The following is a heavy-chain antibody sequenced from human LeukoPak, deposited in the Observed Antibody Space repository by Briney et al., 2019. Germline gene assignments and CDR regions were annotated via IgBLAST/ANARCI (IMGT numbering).Heavy chain of an antibody. Sequence: GGSLRLSCAASGFTFSSYEMNWVRQPPEKGLEWVSFISPSGSTTYYADSVKGRFTISRDNARNSLYLQMNSLRAEDTAVYYCARDGPGYSFDYWGQGTLVTVSS. CDR2: ISPSGSTT. CDR3: ARDGPGYSFDY. J-gene: IGHJ4*02. D-gene: IGHD5-18*01. CDR1: GFTFSSYE. V-gene: IGHV3-48*03.